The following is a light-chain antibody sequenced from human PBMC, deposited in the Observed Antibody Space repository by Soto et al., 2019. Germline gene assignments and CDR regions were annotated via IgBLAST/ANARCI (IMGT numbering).Light chain of an antibody. Sequence: QSVLTQPRSVSGSPGQSVTISCTGTSSDVGGYNYVAWYQQHPGKAPKLMIYGVSKRPSGVPDRFSGSRSGNTASLTISGLQAEDEADYYCCSYAGSRYVFGTGTKLTVL. J-gene: IGLJ1*01. CDR1: SSDVGGYNY. V-gene: IGLV2-11*01. CDR2: GVS. CDR3: CSYAGSRYV.